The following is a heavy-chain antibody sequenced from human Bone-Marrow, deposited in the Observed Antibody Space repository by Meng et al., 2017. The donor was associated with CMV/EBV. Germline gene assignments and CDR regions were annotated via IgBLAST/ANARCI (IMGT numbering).Heavy chain of an antibody. CDR3: AREGGVGMKRLRLDLDY. D-gene: IGHD5-12*01. V-gene: IGHV1-69*04. J-gene: IGHJ4*02. Sequence: SVKVSCKASGGTFSSYTISWVRQAPGQGLEWMGRIIPILGIANYAQKFLGRVTITADKSTSTAYMELSSLRSEDTAVYYCAREGGVGMKRLRLDLDYWGQRTLVTVSP. CDR2: IIPILGIA. CDR1: GGTFSSYT.